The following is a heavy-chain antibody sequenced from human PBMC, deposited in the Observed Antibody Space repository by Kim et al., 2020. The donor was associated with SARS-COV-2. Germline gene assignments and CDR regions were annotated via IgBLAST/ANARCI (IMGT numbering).Heavy chain of an antibody. V-gene: IGHV1-69*01. CDR3: AREYNWNYHTWGPFDC. J-gene: IGHJ4*02. D-gene: IGHD1-7*01. Sequence: KFQGRVTITADESTSTAYMELSSLRSEDTAVYYCAREYNWNYHTWGPFDCWGQGTLVTVSS.